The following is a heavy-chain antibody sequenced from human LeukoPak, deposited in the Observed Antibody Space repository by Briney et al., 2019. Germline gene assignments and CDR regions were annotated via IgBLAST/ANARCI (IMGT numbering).Heavy chain of an antibody. J-gene: IGHJ6*04. Sequence: PGGSLRLSCAASGFTFSSYGMHWVRQAPGKGLEWVAVISYDGSNKYYADSVKGRFTISRDNSKNTLYLQMNSLRAEDTAVYYCAKDLVRSGSYYNLYYYYGMDVWGKGTTVTVSS. D-gene: IGHD3-10*01. CDR1: GFTFSSYG. CDR2: ISYDGSNK. V-gene: IGHV3-30*18. CDR3: AKDLVRSGSYYNLYYYYGMDV.